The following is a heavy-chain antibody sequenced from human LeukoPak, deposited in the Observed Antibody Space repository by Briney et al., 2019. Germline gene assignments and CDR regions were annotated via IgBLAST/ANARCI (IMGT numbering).Heavy chain of an antibody. V-gene: IGHV4-59*01. CDR2: IYYSGST. Sequence: SETLSLTCTVSGGSISSYYWSWIRQPPGKGLEWIGYIYYSGSTNYNPSLKSRVTISVDTSKNQFSLKLSSVTAADTAVYYCARAAKGGYGDYGLGAFDIWGQGTMVTVSS. D-gene: IGHD4-17*01. CDR3: ARAAKGGYGDYGLGAFDI. J-gene: IGHJ3*02. CDR1: GGSISSYY.